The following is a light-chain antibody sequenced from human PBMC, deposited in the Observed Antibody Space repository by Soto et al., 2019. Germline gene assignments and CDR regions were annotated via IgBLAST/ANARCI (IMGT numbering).Light chain of an antibody. CDR2: EVS. J-gene: IGLJ1*01. CDR3: SSYITRSTVYV. V-gene: IGLV2-14*01. Sequence: QSVLTQPASVSGSPGQSITISCTGTSSDVGAYNYVSWYQQHPGKAPKLMIYEVSNRPSGVSNRFSGSKSGNTASLTISGLQAEDEADYYCSSYITRSTVYVFGTGTKGTVL. CDR1: SSDVGAYNY.